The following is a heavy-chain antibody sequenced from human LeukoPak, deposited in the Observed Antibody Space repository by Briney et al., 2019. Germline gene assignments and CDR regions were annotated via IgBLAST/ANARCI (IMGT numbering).Heavy chain of an antibody. CDR2: IWYDGSNK. CDR3: ARDLVRGPAAILGYYYYGMDV. Sequence: PGGSLRLSCATSGFTFNRFGMHWVRQAPGKGLEWVAVIWYDGSNKYYADSVKGRFTISRDNSKNTLYLQMNSLRAEDTAVYYCARDLVRGPAAILGYYYYGMDVWGQGTTVTVSS. D-gene: IGHD2-2*02. CDR1: GFTFNRFG. J-gene: IGHJ6*02. V-gene: IGHV3-33*01.